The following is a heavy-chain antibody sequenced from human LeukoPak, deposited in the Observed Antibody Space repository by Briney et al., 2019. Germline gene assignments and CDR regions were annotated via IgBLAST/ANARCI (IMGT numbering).Heavy chain of an antibody. J-gene: IGHJ5*02. CDR2: IYHSGST. Sequence: PSETLSLTCAVSGGPISSSNWWSWVRQPPGKGLEWIGEIYHSGSTNYNPSLKSRVTISVDKSKNQFSLKLTSVTAADTAVYYCARDFWSGYYAWFDPWGQGTLVTVSS. V-gene: IGHV4-4*02. CDR3: ARDFWSGYYAWFDP. CDR1: GGPISSSNW. D-gene: IGHD3-3*01.